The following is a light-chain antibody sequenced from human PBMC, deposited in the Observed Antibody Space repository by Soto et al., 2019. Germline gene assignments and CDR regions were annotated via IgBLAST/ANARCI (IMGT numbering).Light chain of an antibody. J-gene: IGLJ7*01. Sequence: QSVLTQPPSVSGTPGQRVTVSCSGGSSNIGSNSVNWYQQLPGTAPKLLMYSNNQRSSGVPDRFSGSKSGTSASLAISGLQSDDDSDYYCAAWDDSLNGLAFGGGTQLTVL. CDR1: SSNIGSNS. CDR2: SNN. V-gene: IGLV1-44*01. CDR3: AAWDDSLNGLA.